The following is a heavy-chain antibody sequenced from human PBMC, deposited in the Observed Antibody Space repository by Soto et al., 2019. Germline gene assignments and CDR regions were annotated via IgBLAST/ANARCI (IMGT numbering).Heavy chain of an antibody. J-gene: IGHJ5*02. D-gene: IGHD6-6*01. CDR3: TRSSGLTNWLDP. V-gene: IGHV1-69*12. Sequence: QVQLVQSGAELKKPGSSVKVSCKVSGVSIKSSSITWVRQALGQGLEWMGGTIPLFGTPHYAQKFQGRVTITADESTSTVYMDLSSLRSEDTAVYCCTRSSGLTNWLDPWGQGTLITVSS. CDR1: GVSIKSSS. CDR2: TIPLFGTP.